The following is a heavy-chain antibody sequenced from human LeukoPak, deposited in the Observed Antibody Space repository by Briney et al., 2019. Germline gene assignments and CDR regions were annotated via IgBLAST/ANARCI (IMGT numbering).Heavy chain of an antibody. CDR2: INHSGST. CDR3: ARGMGFWSGDVVY. V-gene: IGHV4-34*01. J-gene: IGHJ4*02. D-gene: IGHD3-3*01. Sequence: SETLSLTCAVYGGSFSGYYWSWIRQPPGKGLEWIGEINHSGSTNYNPSLKSRVTISVDTSKNQFSLKLSSVTAADTAVYYCARGMGFWSGDVVYWGQGTLVTVSS. CDR1: GGSFSGYY.